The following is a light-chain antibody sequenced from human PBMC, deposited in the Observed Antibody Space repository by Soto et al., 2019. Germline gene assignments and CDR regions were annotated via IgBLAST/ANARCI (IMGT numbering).Light chain of an antibody. CDR2: KAS. V-gene: IGKV1-5*03. CDR3: QQYNSYSWT. Sequence: DIQMTQSPSTLSASVGDTVTITCQASQSISTSLAWYQQKPGKAPKLLIYKASSLESGVPSRFSGSGSGTEFTLTISSLQPDDFATYYCQQYNSYSWTFGQGTKVDIK. J-gene: IGKJ1*01. CDR1: QSISTS.